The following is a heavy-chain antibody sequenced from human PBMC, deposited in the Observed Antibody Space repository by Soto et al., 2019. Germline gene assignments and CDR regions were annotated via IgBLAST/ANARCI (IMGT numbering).Heavy chain of an antibody. CDR1: GYTFTSYG. J-gene: IGHJ5*02. V-gene: IGHV1-18*01. CDR3: ARDRGDNWFDP. CDR2: ISAYNGNT. Sequence: QVQLVQSGAEVKKPGASVKVSCKASGYTFTSYGISWVRQAPGQGLEWMGWISAYNGNTNYAQKLQGRVTMTTDTXXXXXXXELRSLRSDDTAVYYCARDRGDNWFDPWGQGTLVTVSS.